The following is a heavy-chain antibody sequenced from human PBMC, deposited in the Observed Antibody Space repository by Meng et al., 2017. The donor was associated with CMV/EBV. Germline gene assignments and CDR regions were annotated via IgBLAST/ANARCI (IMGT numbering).Heavy chain of an antibody. CDR3: ASLYCGGDCPIEFEAQFDS. Sequence: SVKVSCKASGGTFSSYTISWVRQAPGQGLEWMGRIIPILGIANYAQKFQGRVTITADKSTSTAYMELSSLRSEDTAVYYCASLYCGGDCPIEFEAQFDSWGQGTLVTVSS. J-gene: IGHJ4*02. CDR1: GGTFSSYT. D-gene: IGHD2-21*01. V-gene: IGHV1-69*02. CDR2: IIPILGIA.